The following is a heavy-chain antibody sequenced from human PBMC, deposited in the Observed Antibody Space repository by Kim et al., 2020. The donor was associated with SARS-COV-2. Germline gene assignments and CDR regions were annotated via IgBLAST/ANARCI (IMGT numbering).Heavy chain of an antibody. Sequence: DSVKGRFTITRDNSKNTLYLQRNSRRAEDTAVYYCARDLGFSSDGSGYWGQGTLVTVSS. D-gene: IGHD6-19*01. J-gene: IGHJ4*02. V-gene: IGHV3-30*07. CDR3: ARDLGFSSDGSGY.